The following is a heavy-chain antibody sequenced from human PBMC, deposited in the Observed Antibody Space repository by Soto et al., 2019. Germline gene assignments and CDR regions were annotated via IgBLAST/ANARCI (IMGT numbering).Heavy chain of an antibody. CDR3: AKDRGIEDF. D-gene: IGHD2-21*01. V-gene: IGHV3-23*01. CDR1: GFTFSTYA. CDR2: ITGTGGST. J-gene: IGHJ4*02. Sequence: GGSLRLSCAASGFTFSTYAMTWVRQAPGKGLEWVSSITGTGGSTFYADSVKVRFTISRDNSKNTLYLQMNSLRAEDTAVYYCAKDRGIEDFWDPGTLDTVSS.